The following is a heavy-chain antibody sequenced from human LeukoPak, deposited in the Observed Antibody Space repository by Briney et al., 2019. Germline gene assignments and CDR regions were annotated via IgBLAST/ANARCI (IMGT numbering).Heavy chain of an antibody. Sequence: SETPSLTCTVSGGSISGNAWNWVRQPAGKGLEWIGRILTSGDTVYNPSLESRVTMSLDTSKNQFPLKLNSLTAADTAVYYCARRFNSGNDDVFDTWGQGTMVAVSS. D-gene: IGHD1-1*01. CDR1: GGSISGNA. CDR3: ARRFNSGNDDVFDT. J-gene: IGHJ3*02. V-gene: IGHV4-4*07. CDR2: ILTSGDT.